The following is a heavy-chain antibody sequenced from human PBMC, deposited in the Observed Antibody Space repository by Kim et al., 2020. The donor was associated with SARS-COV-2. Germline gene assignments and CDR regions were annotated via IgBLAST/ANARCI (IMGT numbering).Heavy chain of an antibody. V-gene: IGHV3-23*03. CDR1: GFTFSSYA. D-gene: IGHD1-26*01. Sequence: GGSLRLSCAASGFTFSSYAMSWVRQAPGKGLEWVSVIYSGGSSTYYADSVKGRFTISRDNPKNTLYLQMNSLRAEDTAVYYCAKCIVGAPYFDYWGQGTL. J-gene: IGHJ4*02. CDR2: IYSGGSST. CDR3: AKCIVGAPYFDY.